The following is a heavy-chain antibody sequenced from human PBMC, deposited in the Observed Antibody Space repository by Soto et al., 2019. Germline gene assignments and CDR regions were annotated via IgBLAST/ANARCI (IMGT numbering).Heavy chain of an antibody. CDR1: GYTFTSYA. V-gene: IGHV1-3*01. Sequence: ASVKVSCKASGYTFTSYAMHWVRQAPGQRLEWMGWINAGNGNTKYSQKFQGRVTITRDTSASTAYMELSSLRSEDTAVYYCARVYRKWEPVFDTWGQGTLVTVSS. CDR3: ARVYRKWEPVFDT. J-gene: IGHJ5*02. CDR2: INAGNGNT. D-gene: IGHD1-26*01.